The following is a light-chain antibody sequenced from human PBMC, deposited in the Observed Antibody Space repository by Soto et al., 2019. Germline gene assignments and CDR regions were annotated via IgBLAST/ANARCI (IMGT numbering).Light chain of an antibody. J-gene: IGLJ3*02. CDR1: SSNIGAGYD. Sequence: QSVLTQPPSVSGAPGQRVTISCTGSSSNIGAGYDVHWYQQLPGTAPKLLIHGNRNRPSGVPDRFSGSKSGTSASLAITGLQAEDEADYSCQSYDSRLSGSVFGGGTKVTGL. CDR3: QSYDSRLSGSV. V-gene: IGLV1-40*01. CDR2: GNR.